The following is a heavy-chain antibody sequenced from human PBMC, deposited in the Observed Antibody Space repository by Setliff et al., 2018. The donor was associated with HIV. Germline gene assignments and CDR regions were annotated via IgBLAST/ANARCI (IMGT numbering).Heavy chain of an antibody. CDR3: ARGYSTNWLAAFDI. Sequence: GGSLRLSCAASRFTFSYYNMYWLRQAPGEGLEWGSSISGNSDHIYYADSVKGRLTISIDNAKNSLYLQMNSLIAEDTALYYCARGYSTNWLAAFDIWGQGTMVTVSS. D-gene: IGHD6-13*01. CDR2: ISGNSDHI. V-gene: IGHV3-21*01. J-gene: IGHJ3*02. CDR1: RFTFSYYN.